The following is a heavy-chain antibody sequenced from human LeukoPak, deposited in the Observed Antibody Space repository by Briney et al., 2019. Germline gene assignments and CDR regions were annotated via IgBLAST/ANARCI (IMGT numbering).Heavy chain of an antibody. CDR3: AKDGRGWYGEDAFDI. J-gene: IGHJ3*02. CDR1: GFTFSSYS. Sequence: PGRSLRLSCAASGFTFSSYSMNWVRQAPGKGLEWVSYISSSSSTIYYADSVKGRFTISRDNAKNSLYLQMNSLRAEDTAVYYCAKDGRGWYGEDAFDIWGQGTMVTVSS. D-gene: IGHD6-19*01. CDR2: ISSSSSTI. V-gene: IGHV3-48*04.